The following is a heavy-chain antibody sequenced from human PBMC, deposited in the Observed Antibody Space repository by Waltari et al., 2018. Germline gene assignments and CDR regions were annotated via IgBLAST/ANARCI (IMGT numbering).Heavy chain of an antibody. Sequence: EVKLVESGGGMVRPGGSLRLYCAASGFPFNDYGLSWVRQVPGKGLEWVSGINWSGARTSYADSVMGRFTVSRDNAMNSLYLEMSSLRAEDTALYYCVREVFGSGWRESYFFDYWGQGTLVTVSS. CDR3: VREVFGSGWRESYFFDY. V-gene: IGHV3-20*04. CDR2: INWSGART. J-gene: IGHJ4*02. D-gene: IGHD6-19*01. CDR1: GFPFNDYG.